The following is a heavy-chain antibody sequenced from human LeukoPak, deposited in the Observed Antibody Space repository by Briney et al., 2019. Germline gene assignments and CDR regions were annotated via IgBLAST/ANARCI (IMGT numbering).Heavy chain of an antibody. V-gene: IGHV1-69*05. CDR3: AQELDHGRGGAFDI. J-gene: IGHJ3*02. D-gene: IGHD1-1*01. CDR1: GGTFSSYA. CDR2: IIPIFGTA. Sequence: SVKVSFKASGGTFSSYAISWVRQAPGQGLEWMGRIIPIFGTANYAQKFQGRVTITTDESTSTAYMELSSLRSEDTAVYYCAQELDHGRGGAFDIWGQGTMVTVSP.